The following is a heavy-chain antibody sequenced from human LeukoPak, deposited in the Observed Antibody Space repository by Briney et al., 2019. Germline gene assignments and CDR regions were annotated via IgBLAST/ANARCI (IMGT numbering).Heavy chain of an antibody. Sequence: GGSLRLSCAASGFTFSDYYMSWIRQAPGKGLEWVSYISSSGSTIYYADSVKGRFTISRDNAKNSLYLQMNSLGAEDTAVYYCARDLGTAMVTGYFDYWGQGDLVTVSS. CDR2: ISSSGSTI. V-gene: IGHV3-11*04. J-gene: IGHJ4*02. CDR1: GFTFSDYY. D-gene: IGHD5-18*01. CDR3: ARDLGTAMVTGYFDY.